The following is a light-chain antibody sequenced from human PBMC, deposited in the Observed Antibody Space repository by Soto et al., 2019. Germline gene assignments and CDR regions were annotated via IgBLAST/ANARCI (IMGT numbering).Light chain of an antibody. J-gene: IGKJ1*01. Sequence: DIQMTQSPSTLSASVGDRVTITCRASQSISSWLAWYQQKPGKAPKLLIYNASSLESGVPSRFSGSGSGTEFTLTISLPQSDDFATYYCQHYNSYPWTFGQGTKVAIK. CDR3: QHYNSYPWT. V-gene: IGKV1-5*03. CDR1: QSISSW. CDR2: NAS.